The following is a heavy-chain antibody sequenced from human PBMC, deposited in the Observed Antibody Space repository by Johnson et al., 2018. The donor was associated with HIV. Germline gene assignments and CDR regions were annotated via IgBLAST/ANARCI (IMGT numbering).Heavy chain of an antibody. J-gene: IGHJ3*02. D-gene: IGHD1-26*01. V-gene: IGHV3-7*01. CDR3: AKDLRWEDAFDI. CDR2: IKQDGSEK. CDR1: GLTFSSCW. Sequence: VQLVESGGGLVQPGGSLRLSCGASGLTFSSCWMSWVRQAPGKGLEWVANIKQDGSEKYYVDSVKCRFTTSRDNSKNTLYLQMNSLRADDTAVYYCAKDLRWEDAFDIWGQGTMVTVSS.